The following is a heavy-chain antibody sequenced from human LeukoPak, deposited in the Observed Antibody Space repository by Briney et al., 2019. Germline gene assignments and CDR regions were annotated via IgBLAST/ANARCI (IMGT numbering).Heavy chain of an antibody. D-gene: IGHD6-13*01. CDR2: IYHSGST. V-gene: IGHV4-38-2*02. J-gene: IGHJ4*02. CDR1: GYSISSGYY. Sequence: SETLSLTCTVSGYSISSGYYWGWIRQPPGKGLEWIGSIYHSGSTYYNPSLKSRVTISVDTSKNQFSLKLSSVTAADTAVYYCARLPGGIAAAIDYWGQGTLVTVSS. CDR3: ARLPGGIAAAIDY.